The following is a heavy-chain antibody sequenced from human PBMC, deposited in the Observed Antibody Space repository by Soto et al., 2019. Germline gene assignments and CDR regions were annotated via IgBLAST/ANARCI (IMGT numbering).Heavy chain of an antibody. D-gene: IGHD2-2*01. CDR3: AKEDIVVVPDTGTGFDY. V-gene: IGHV3-23*01. Sequence: PGGSLRLSCAASGFTFSSYAMSWVRQAPGKGLEWVSAISGSGGSTYYADSVKGRFTISRDNSKNTLYLQMNSLRAEDTALYYCAKEDIVVVPDTGTGFDYWGQGTLVTVSS. CDR2: ISGSGGST. J-gene: IGHJ4*02. CDR1: GFTFSSYA.